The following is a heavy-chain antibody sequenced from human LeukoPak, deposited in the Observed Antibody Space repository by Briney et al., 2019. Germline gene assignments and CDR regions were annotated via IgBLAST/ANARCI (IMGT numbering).Heavy chain of an antibody. V-gene: IGHV1-18*01. Sequence: ASVKVSCKASGSTFTDYGITWVRQAPGQGLEWMGWISADNDYTDYSQKLQGRVTMTTDTSTSTAYLELRSLRSDDTALYYCARVEVPAALLGFDYWGQGTLVTVSS. CDR3: ARVEVPAALLGFDY. J-gene: IGHJ4*02. CDR1: GSTFTDYG. D-gene: IGHD2-2*01. CDR2: ISADNDYT.